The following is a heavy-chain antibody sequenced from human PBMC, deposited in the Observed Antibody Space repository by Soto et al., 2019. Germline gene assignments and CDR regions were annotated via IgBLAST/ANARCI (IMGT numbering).Heavy chain of an antibody. V-gene: IGHV1-18*04. CDR1: GYTFTSYG. CDR3: ARVDYYYGMDV. J-gene: IGHJ6*02. CDR2: ISAYNGNT. Sequence: ASVKVSCKASGYTFTSYGISWVGQAPGQGLEWMGWISAYNGNTNYAQKLQGRVTMTTEKSKSTAYMELRSLRSDDTDVYYCARVDYYYGMDVWGQGTTVTVSS.